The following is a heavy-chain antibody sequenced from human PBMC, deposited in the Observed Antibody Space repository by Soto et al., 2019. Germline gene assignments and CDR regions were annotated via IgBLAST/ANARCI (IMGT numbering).Heavy chain of an antibody. J-gene: IGHJ6*02. D-gene: IGHD3-10*01. V-gene: IGHV1-69*06. CDR2: IMPTVDAA. CDR3: AVAAVREILTEQSSGMAV. Sequence: SVKVSCKASGGTLSDYAVSWVRQARGQGLEWMGGIMPTVDAANYAQKFQGRLTITADKSTSTANMELSSLTSDDTAIYYCAVAAVREILTEQSSGMAVWGQGTTVTVSS. CDR1: GGTLSDYA.